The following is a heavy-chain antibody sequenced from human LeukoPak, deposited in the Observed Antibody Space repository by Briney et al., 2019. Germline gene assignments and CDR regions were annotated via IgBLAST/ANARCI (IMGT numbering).Heavy chain of an antibody. Sequence: SVKVSCKASGGTFSIYAISWVRQAPGQGLEWMGRIIPILGIANYAQKFQGRVTITADKSTSTAYMELSSLRSEDTAVYYCARDSNGYSSGWSDYYYGMDVWGQGTTVTVSS. CDR2: IIPILGIA. CDR3: ARDSNGYSSGWSDYYYGMDV. J-gene: IGHJ6*02. CDR1: GGTFSIYA. D-gene: IGHD6-19*01. V-gene: IGHV1-69*04.